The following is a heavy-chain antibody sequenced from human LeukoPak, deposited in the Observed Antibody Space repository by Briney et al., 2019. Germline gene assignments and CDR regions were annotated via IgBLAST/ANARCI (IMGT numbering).Heavy chain of an antibody. J-gene: IGHJ4*02. V-gene: IGHV3-74*01. Sequence: GGSLRLSCAASGFTLRSYGMHWVCQSPGKGLLWVSHINHDGSLRDYADSVKGRFTISKDIAKNTVYLQMDSLGAEDTAVYYCTRDVFSLGDSWGQGTLVTVSS. CDR1: GFTLRSYG. CDR3: TRDVFSLGDS. CDR2: INHDGSLR. D-gene: IGHD2/OR15-2a*01.